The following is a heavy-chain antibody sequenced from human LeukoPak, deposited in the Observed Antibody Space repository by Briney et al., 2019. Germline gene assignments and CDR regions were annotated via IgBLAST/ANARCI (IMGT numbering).Heavy chain of an antibody. D-gene: IGHD1-7*01. V-gene: IGHV1-69*06. Sequence: GASVKVSCKASGGTFSSYAISWVRQAPGQGLEWMGGIIPIFGTANYAQKFQGRVTITADKSTSTAYMELSSLRSEDTAVYYCARDSSLWNYDPLNYYYYYMDVWGKGTTVTVSS. CDR2: IIPIFGTA. CDR3: ARDSSLWNYDPLNYYYYYMDV. CDR1: GGTFSSYA. J-gene: IGHJ6*03.